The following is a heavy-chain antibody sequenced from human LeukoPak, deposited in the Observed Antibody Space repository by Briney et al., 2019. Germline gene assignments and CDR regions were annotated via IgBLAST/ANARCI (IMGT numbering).Heavy chain of an antibody. D-gene: IGHD3-3*01. CDR1: GYTFTSYD. CDR3: ARGRTGSRITIFGVVRNRLHYFDY. Sequence: ASVKVSCKASGYTFTSYDINWVRQATGQGLEWMGWMNPNSGNTGYAQKFQGRVTMTRNTSISTAYMELSSLRSEDTAVYYFARGRTGSRITIFGVVRNRLHYFDYWGQGTLVTVSS. V-gene: IGHV1-8*01. J-gene: IGHJ4*02. CDR2: MNPNSGNT.